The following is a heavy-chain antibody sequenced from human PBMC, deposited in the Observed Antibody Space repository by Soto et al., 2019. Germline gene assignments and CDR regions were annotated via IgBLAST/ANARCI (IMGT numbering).Heavy chain of an antibody. CDR2: INHSGST. J-gene: IGHJ4*02. D-gene: IGHD3-22*01. Sequence: SETLSLTCAVYGGSFCGYSWSWIRQPPGKGLEWIGEINHSGSTNYNPSLKSRVTISVDTSKNQFSLKLSSVTAADTAVYYCAKGRGAIGYDISGYRNYGGQGTLVTVSS. CDR3: AKGRGAIGYDISGYRNY. CDR1: GGSFCGYS. V-gene: IGHV4-34*01.